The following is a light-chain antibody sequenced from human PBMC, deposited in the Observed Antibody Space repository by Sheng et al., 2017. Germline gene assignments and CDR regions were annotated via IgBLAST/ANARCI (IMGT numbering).Light chain of an antibody. Sequence: DIQMTQSPSSLSASVGDRVTITCRASQSIRNYLNWYQQKPGKAPKVLIYAASTLEGGVPSRFSGSGSGTDFTLTVTSLQPEDFATYYCQQSYSRPLTFGPGTTVDF. J-gene: IGKJ3*01. CDR3: QQSYSRPLT. CDR2: AAS. V-gene: IGKV1-39*01. CDR1: QSIRNY.